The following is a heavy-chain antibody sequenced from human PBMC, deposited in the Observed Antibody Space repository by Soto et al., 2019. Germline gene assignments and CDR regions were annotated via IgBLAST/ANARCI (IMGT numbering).Heavy chain of an antibody. J-gene: IGHJ6*02. V-gene: IGHV3-33*01. CDR2: IWYDGSNK. CDR1: GFTFSSYG. CDR3: ARGTGEQHRPYYYYGMDV. D-gene: IGHD3-16*01. Sequence: GALRLSCAASGFTFSSYGMHWVRQAPGKGLEWVAVIWYDGSNKYYADSVKGRFTISRDNSKNTLYLQMNSLRAEDTAVYYCARGTGEQHRPYYYYGMDVWGQGTTVTVSS.